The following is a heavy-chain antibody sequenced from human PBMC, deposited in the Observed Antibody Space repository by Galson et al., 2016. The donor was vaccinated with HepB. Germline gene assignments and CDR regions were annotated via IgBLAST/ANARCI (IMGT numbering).Heavy chain of an antibody. CDR3: ASTAAVPDFYFDN. V-gene: IGHV4-61*02. J-gene: IGHJ4*02. CDR1: GGALNIGTYY. D-gene: IGHD6-25*01. Sequence: TLSLTCTVSGGALNIGTYYWSWIRQPAGKALEWIGRVYASGSSHYNPSLKSRVTMSVDTSKSQFYLRLTSVTAADTAVYYCASTAAVPDFYFDNWGQGTRVTVSS. CDR2: VYASGSS.